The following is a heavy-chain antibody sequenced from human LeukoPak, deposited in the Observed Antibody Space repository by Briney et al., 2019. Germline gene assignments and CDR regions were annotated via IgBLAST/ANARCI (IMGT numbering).Heavy chain of an antibody. CDR2: INTNTTNP. CDR3: RTYYYGSGSTAFDI. Sequence: ASVKVSCKASGGTFSNFPISWVRQVPGQGLEWMGWINTNTTNPTYAQGFAGRFVFSLDTSVSTAYLQISSLKAEDSAVYYCRTYYYGSGSTAFDIWGQGTMVTVSS. D-gene: IGHD3-10*01. V-gene: IGHV7-4-1*02. CDR1: GGTFSNFP. J-gene: IGHJ3*02.